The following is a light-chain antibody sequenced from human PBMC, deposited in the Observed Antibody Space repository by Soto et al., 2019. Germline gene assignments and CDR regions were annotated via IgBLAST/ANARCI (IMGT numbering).Light chain of an antibody. CDR2: GVS. V-gene: IGKV3-15*01. CDR3: QQYSDWPSIT. CDR1: QSISSY. Sequence: EIVMTQSPETLSVSAGERATLSCRATQSISSYLAWYQLKPGQAPRLLIYGVSTRATGIAARFSGSGSGTEFTLTISSLQSEDVAVYYCQQYSDWPSITFGQGTRLEIK. J-gene: IGKJ5*01.